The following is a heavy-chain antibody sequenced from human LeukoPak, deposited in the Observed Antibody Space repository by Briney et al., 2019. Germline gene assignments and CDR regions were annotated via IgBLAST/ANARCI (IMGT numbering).Heavy chain of an antibody. CDR2: ISSSSSYI. CDR3: ARDVYSNYIYYYYYMDV. Sequence: GGSLRLSCAASGFTFSSYSMNWVRQAPGKGLEWVSSISSSSSYIYYVDSVKGRFTISRDNAKNSLYLQMNSLRAEDTAVYYCARDVYSNYIYYYYYMDVWGKGTTVTVSS. V-gene: IGHV3-21*01. D-gene: IGHD4-11*01. CDR1: GFTFSSYS. J-gene: IGHJ6*03.